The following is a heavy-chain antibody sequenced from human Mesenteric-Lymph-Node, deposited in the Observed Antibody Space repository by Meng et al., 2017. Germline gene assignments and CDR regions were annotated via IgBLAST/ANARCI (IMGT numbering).Heavy chain of an antibody. D-gene: IGHD6-19*01. Sequence: QVPGQDLGPRLLQPPATLAISCAASGVSIITYCWSWLRPPPGKGLVWIRYIYCSGSTNHTPSLKSRVTISADTSKNQFSLKLNSVTAAATAVYYCASNGPVAGTHSWGQGTLVTVSS. CDR2: IYCSGST. V-gene: IGHV4-59*08. J-gene: IGHJ5*02. CDR3: ASNGPVAGTHS. CDR1: GVSIITYC.